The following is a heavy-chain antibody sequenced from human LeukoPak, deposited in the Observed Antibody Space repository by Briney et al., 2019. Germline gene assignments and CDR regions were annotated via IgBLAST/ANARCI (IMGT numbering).Heavy chain of an antibody. CDR3: AVGSMSGYCSSTSCYTGGY. V-gene: IGHV3-48*01. CDR1: GGSISSSS. J-gene: IGHJ4*02. Sequence: PSETLSLTCTVSGGSISSSSYYWGWIRQAPGKGLEWVSYISSSSSTIYYADSVKGRFTISRDNAKNSLYLQMNSLRAEDTAVYYCAVGSMSGYCSSTSCYTGGYWGQGTLVTVSS. D-gene: IGHD2-2*02. CDR2: ISSSSSTI.